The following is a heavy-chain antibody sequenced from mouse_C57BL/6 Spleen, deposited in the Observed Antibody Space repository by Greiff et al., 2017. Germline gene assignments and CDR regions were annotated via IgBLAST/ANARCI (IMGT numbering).Heavy chain of an antibody. Sequence: EVQLVESGGGLVKPGGSLKLSCAASGFTFSSSAMSWVRQTPEKRLEWVATISDGGSYTYYPDNVTGRFTISSDNAKNNLYLQMSHLKSEDTAMYYCARDRGSNYVGYYFDYWGQGTTLTVPS. V-gene: IGHV5-4*01. CDR1: GFTFSSSA. CDR2: ISDGGSYT. CDR3: ARDRGSNYVGYYFDY. J-gene: IGHJ2*01. D-gene: IGHD2-5*01.